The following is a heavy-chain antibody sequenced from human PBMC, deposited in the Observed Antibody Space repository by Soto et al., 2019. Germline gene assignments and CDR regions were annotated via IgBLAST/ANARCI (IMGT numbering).Heavy chain of an antibody. CDR2: IYNSVST. D-gene: IGHD6-19*01. V-gene: IGHV4-38-2*02. Sequence: KPSETLSLTCSVSSFSINSRYYWGWIRQPPGKGLEWIASIYNSVSTHYNPSLKSRATISVDTSHKQFSLRLSSVTAADTAIYYCASNTSGRYFDYWGPGTLVTVSS. CDR1: SFSINSRYY. CDR3: ASNTSGRYFDY. J-gene: IGHJ4*02.